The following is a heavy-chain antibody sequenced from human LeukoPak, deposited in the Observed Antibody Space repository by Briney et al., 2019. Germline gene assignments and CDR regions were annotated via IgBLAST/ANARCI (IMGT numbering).Heavy chain of an antibody. J-gene: IGHJ4*02. D-gene: IGHD5-18*01. CDR2: IRYDGSSK. CDR1: GFTFSSYG. Sequence: PGGSLRLSCAASGFTFSSYGMHWVRQAPGKGLEWVAFIRYDGSSKYYADSVKGRFTISRDNSKNTLYLQMNSLRAEDTAVYYCAKGRTGYSYGYGIDYWGQGTLVTVSS. CDR3: AKGRTGYSYGYGIDY. V-gene: IGHV3-30*02.